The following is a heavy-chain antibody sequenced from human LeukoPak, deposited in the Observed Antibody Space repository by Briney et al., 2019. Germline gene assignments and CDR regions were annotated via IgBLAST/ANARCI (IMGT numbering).Heavy chain of an antibody. CDR1: GFTFSSYG. CDR3: ARGMTTTSPGAFDI. D-gene: IGHD4-17*01. J-gene: IGHJ3*02. CDR2: IWYGGSNK. V-gene: IGHV3-33*08. Sequence: GGSLRLSCAASGFTFSSYGMHWVRQAPGKGLEWVAVIWYGGSNKYYADSVKGRFTISRDNSKNTLYLQMNSLRAEDTAVYYCARGMTTTSPGAFDIWGQGTMVTVSS.